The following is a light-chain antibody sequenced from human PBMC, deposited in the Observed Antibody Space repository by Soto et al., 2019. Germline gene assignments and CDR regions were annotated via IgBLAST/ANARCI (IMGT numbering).Light chain of an antibody. V-gene: IGKV1-5*03. CDR1: QSISSW. J-gene: IGKJ4*01. CDR2: KAS. Sequence: DIQMTQSPSTLSASVGDRVTITCRASQSISSWLAWYQQKPGKAPNLLIYKASSLASGVPSRFSGSGSGTESTLTISSLQPDDFANYYCQQYNSYPLTFGGGTKVEIK. CDR3: QQYNSYPLT.